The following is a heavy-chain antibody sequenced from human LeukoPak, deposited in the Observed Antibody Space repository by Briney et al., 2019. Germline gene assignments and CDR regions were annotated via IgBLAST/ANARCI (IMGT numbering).Heavy chain of an antibody. CDR3: ARDLALYCSTTSCQDAFDI. D-gene: IGHD2-2*01. V-gene: IGHV1-18*01. CDR2: ISAYHGIT. J-gene: IGHJ3*02. Sequence: ASVKVSCKASGYTFANYGITWVRQAPGQGLEWMGWISAYHGITNYAQKLQGRATMTTDTSTSTAYMELRSLRSDDTAVFYCARDLALYCSTTSCQDAFDIWGQGTMVTVSS. CDR1: GYTFANYG.